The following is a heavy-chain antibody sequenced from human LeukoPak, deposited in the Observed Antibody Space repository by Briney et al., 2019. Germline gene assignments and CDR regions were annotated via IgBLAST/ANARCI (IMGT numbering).Heavy chain of an antibody. Sequence: GGSLRLSCAASGFTFSDYSMNWVRQAPGKGLEWVSSISRRGRHVYYAGAVKGRFTIAGDDCTKSLFLPMNSLRAEDMAVYFCVRDLLRSGSTTAYLYHWGQGTLVTVSS. V-gene: IGHV3-21*01. CDR2: ISRRGRHV. D-gene: IGHD3-10*01. J-gene: IGHJ1*01. CDR3: VRDLLRSGSTTAYLYH. CDR1: GFTFSDYS.